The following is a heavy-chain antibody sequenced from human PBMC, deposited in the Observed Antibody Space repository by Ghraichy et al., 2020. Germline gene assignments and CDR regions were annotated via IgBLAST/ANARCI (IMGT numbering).Heavy chain of an antibody. J-gene: IGHJ3*02. CDR2: IKQDGSEK. CDR3: ARIRIVGATPGAFDI. D-gene: IGHD1-26*01. V-gene: IGHV3-7*04. CDR1: GFTFSSYW. Sequence: GESLNISCAASGFTFSSYWMSWVRQAPGKGLEWVANIKQDGSEKYYVDSVKGRFTISRDNAKNSLYLQMNSLRAEDTAVYYCARIRIVGATPGAFDIWGQGTMVTVSS.